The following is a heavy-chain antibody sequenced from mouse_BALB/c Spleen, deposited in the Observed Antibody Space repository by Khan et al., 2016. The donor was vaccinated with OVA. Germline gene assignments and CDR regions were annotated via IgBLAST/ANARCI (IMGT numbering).Heavy chain of an antibody. V-gene: IGHV3-2*02. CDR1: CYSITSGYG. CDR3: ARTARIKY. D-gene: IGHD1-2*01. J-gene: IGHJ2*01. Sequence: EVKLEESGPGLVKPSQSLSLTCTVTCYSITSGYGWNWIRQFPGNKLEWLGYISYRGSTTYNPSLKSRISITRDTSKNQFFLQLNSVTTEDTATYYCARTARIKYWGQGTTLTVSS. CDR2: ISYRGST.